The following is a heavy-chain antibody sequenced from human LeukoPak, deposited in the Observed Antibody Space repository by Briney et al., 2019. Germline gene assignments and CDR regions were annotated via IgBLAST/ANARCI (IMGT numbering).Heavy chain of an antibody. Sequence: PSETLSLTCTVSGGSISSYYWSWIRQPPGKGLEWIGYIYYTGSTNYNPSLKSRVTISVDTSKNQFSLKLSSVTAADTAVYYCARAVQLERPPPPLIGYYYMDVWGKGTTVTVSS. CDR2: IYYTGST. J-gene: IGHJ6*03. CDR1: GGSISSYY. V-gene: IGHV4-59*01. D-gene: IGHD1-1*01. CDR3: ARAVQLERPPPPLIGYYYMDV.